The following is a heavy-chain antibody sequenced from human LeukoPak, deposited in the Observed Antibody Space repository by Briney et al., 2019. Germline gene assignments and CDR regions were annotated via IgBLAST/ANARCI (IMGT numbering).Heavy chain of an antibody. CDR3: ARVRGYSYGYGMDV. J-gene: IGHJ6*02. CDR2: IYYSGST. Sequence: SGTLSLTCTVSGGSISSYYWSWIRQPPGKGLEWIGYIYYSGSTNYNPSLKSRVTISVDTSKNQFSLKLSSVTAADTAVYYCARVRGYSYGYGMDVWRQGTTVTVSS. D-gene: IGHD5-18*01. CDR1: GGSISSYY. V-gene: IGHV4-59*01.